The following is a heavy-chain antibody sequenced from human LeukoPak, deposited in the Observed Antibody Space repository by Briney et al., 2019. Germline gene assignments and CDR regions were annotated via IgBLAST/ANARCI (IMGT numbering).Heavy chain of an antibody. J-gene: IGHJ4*02. D-gene: IGHD5-18*01. CDR3: ARDQGYSYYYLDY. V-gene: IGHV3-23*01. CDR1: GFTFNTHA. Sequence: PGGSLRLSCAASGFTFNTHAMSWVRQAPGKGPEWVSGINGNGASTYYSDSVKGRFTISRDNSKNTLYLQMRSLRAEDTAVYYCARDQGYSYYYLDYWGQGALVTVSS. CDR2: INGNGAST.